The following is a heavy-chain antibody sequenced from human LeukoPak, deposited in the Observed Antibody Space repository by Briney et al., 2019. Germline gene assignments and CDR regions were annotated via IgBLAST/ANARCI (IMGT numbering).Heavy chain of an antibody. CDR1: GDSVSSNSVA. CDR3: ARDLYCSSGSCSFDY. J-gene: IGHJ4*02. Sequence: SQTLSLTCAISGDSVSSNSVAWNWIRQSPSRGLHWLGRTFYRSKWYNDYAVSVNSRITINPDTSKNHFSLQLKSVTPEDTAVYYCARDLYCSSGSCSFDYWGQGTQVIVSS. CDR2: TFYRSKWYN. D-gene: IGHD2-15*01. V-gene: IGHV6-1*01.